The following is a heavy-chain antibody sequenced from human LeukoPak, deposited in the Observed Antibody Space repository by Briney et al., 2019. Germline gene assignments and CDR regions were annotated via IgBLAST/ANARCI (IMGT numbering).Heavy chain of an antibody. V-gene: IGHV3-7*01. Sequence: GGSLRLSCVASGFTFTQYWMTWVRQAPGKGLEWVARLHPDGSERNYVGSVEGRFTVFGDNAKSSLFLQMHSLRVEDTAVYYCARGGYSFDYLGQGTLVTVPS. CDR2: LHPDGSER. J-gene: IGHJ4*02. CDR3: ARGGYSFDY. D-gene: IGHD5-12*01. CDR1: GFTFTQYW.